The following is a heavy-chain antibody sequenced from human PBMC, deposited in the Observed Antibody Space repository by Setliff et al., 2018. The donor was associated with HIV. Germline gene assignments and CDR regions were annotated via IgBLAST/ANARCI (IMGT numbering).Heavy chain of an antibody. Sequence: SVKVSCKASGGTFSNYGMSWVRQAPGQGLEWMGGIIPISGTANYAQKFQGRVTITTDESTSTAYMELSSLRSEDTAVYYCARDFGGYCSSMSCPGLFDPWGQGTLVTVSS. CDR2: IIPISGTA. D-gene: IGHD2-2*01. CDR3: ARDFGGYCSSMSCPGLFDP. CDR1: GGTFSNYG. J-gene: IGHJ5*02. V-gene: IGHV1-69*05.